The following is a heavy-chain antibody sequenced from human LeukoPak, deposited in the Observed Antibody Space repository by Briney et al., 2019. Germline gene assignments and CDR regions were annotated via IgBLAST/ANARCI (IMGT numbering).Heavy chain of an antibody. CDR3: AKDRNQNAFDI. CDR2: ISGSGGST. CDR1: GFTFSSYE. J-gene: IGHJ3*02. Sequence: GGSLRLSCAVSGFTFSSYEMNWVRQAPGKGLEWVSAISGSGGSTYYADSVKGRFTISRDNSKNTLYLQMNSLRAEDTAVYYCAKDRNQNAFDIWGQGTMVTVSS. V-gene: IGHV3-23*01.